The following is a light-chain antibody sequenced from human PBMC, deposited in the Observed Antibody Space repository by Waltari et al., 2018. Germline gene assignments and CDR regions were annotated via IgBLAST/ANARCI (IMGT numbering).Light chain of an antibody. CDR1: QNIRTW. CDR3: QQSFNTPRT. CDR2: DAF. Sequence: DIQMTQSPSTLSAFIGDRVTITCRASQNIRTWLAWYPQKPGKAPKLLIYDAFSLQSGVPSRFSGSGSGTEFTLTISSLQPEDFATYYCQQSFNTPRTFGQGTKLEIK. J-gene: IGKJ2*01. V-gene: IGKV1-5*01.